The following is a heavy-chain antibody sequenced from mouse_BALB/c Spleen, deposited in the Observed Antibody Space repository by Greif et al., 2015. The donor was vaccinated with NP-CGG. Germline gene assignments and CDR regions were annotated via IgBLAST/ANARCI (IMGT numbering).Heavy chain of an antibody. Sequence: EVKLVESGPSLVKPSQTLFLTCSVTGDSITSGYWNWIRKFPGNKLEYMGYISYSGSTYYNPSLKSRISITRDTFKNXNDLQMNSVTTEDTATYYCYNCSSYWYFDVWGAGTTVTVSS. CDR2: ISYSGST. CDR1: GDSITSGY. V-gene: IGHV3-8*02. D-gene: IGHD1-1*01. CDR3: YNCSSYWYFDV. J-gene: IGHJ1*01.